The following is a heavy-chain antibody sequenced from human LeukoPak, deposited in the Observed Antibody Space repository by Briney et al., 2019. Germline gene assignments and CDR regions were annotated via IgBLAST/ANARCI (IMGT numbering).Heavy chain of an antibody. J-gene: IGHJ4*02. Sequence: ASVKVSCKASGYTFTSYGISWVRQAPGQGLEWMGWISAYNGNTNYAQKLQGRVTMTTDTSTSTAYMELRSLRSDDTAVYYCARDLGDIVVVPAAISYWGQGTLVTVSS. CDR3: ARDLGDIVVVPAAISY. CDR2: ISAYNGNT. V-gene: IGHV1-18*01. D-gene: IGHD2-2*02. CDR1: GYTFTSYG.